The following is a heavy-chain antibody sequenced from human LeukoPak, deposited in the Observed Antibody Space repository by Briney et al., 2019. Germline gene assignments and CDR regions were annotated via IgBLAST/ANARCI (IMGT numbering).Heavy chain of an antibody. CDR1: GGSFSGYY. CDR2: IYYSGST. CDR3: ARTRGFLDY. J-gene: IGHJ4*02. Sequence: SETLSLTCAVYGGSFSGYYWSWIRQPPGKGLEWIGSIYYSGSTYYNPSLKSRVTISVDTSKNQFSLKLSSVTAADTAVYYCARTRGFLDYWGQGTLVTVSS. V-gene: IGHV4-34*01. D-gene: IGHD2-15*01.